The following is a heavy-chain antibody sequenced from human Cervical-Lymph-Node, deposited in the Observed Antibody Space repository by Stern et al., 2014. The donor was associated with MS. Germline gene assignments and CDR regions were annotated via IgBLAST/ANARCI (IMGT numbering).Heavy chain of an antibody. Sequence: VQLVESGGGVVQPGRSLRLSCVGSGFTFSDYALYWVRQAPGKGLEWVSVISYDGSNYHYADSVKGRFTVSRDNSKNTLYLQLNSLSTGDTAVYYCARGAGNTLFDNWGQGTLVTVSS. J-gene: IGHJ4*02. V-gene: IGHV3-30*04. CDR1: GFTFSDYA. CDR2: ISYDGSNY. D-gene: IGHD6-13*01. CDR3: ARGAGNTLFDN.